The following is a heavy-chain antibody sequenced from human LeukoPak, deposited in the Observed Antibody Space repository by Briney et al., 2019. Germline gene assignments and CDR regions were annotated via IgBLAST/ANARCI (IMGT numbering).Heavy chain of an antibody. V-gene: IGHV4-59*12. J-gene: IGHJ3*02. CDR2: IYYSGST. Sequence: PSETLSLTCTVSGGSISSYYWSWIRQPPGKGLEWIGYIYYSGSTNYNPSLKSRVTISVDTSKNKFSLKLTSVTTADTAVYYCAREDDVLADNAFDIWGQGTMVTVSS. CDR3: AREDDVLADNAFDI. CDR1: GGSISSYY. D-gene: IGHD3-9*01.